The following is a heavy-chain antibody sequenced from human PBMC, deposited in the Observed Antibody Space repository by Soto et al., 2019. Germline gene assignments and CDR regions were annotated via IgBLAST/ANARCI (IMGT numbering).Heavy chain of an antibody. V-gene: IGHV6-1*01. D-gene: IGHD3-16*01. CDR2: TYYRSEWYN. J-gene: IGHJ3*01. CDR1: GDSVSSDSAA. CDR3: GRGYGIDV. Sequence: SQTLTLTCAISGDSVSSDSAAWNWIRQSPSRGLEWLGRTYYRSEWYNDYAVSVKSRMTISVDTSKNQFSPQLSSVTPEDTAVYYCGRGYGIDVWGQGTMVTVSS.